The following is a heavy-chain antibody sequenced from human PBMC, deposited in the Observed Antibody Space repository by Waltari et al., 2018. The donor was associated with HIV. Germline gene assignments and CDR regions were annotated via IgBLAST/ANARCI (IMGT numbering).Heavy chain of an antibody. Sequence: EVQLVETGGGLIQAGESLRLSCEAAGFNVRSNYMSRVRQAPGKGLEWVSLLYSGGRTDYADSVKSRCTISRDNSKSTLYLQMSNVRAEDTALYYCARVGYTSGWFRNWGQGILVTVSS. D-gene: IGHD6-19*01. CDR1: GFNVRSNY. J-gene: IGHJ4*02. CDR3: ARVGYTSGWFRN. V-gene: IGHV3-53*02. CDR2: LYSGGRT.